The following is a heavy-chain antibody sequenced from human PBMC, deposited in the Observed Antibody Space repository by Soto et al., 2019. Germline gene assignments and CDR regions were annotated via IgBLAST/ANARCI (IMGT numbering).Heavy chain of an antibody. J-gene: IGHJ4*02. D-gene: IGHD2-15*01. CDR1: GYTFTSYA. CDR2: INAGNGNT. Sequence: QVQLVQSGAEEKKPGASVKVSCKASGYTFTSYAMHWVRQAPGQRLEWMGWINAGNGNTKYSQKFQGRVTITRDPSASSAYMELSSLRSEDTAVYYCARDLSGCSGGSCYSARFDYWGQGTLVTVSS. V-gene: IGHV1-3*05. CDR3: ARDLSGCSGGSCYSARFDY.